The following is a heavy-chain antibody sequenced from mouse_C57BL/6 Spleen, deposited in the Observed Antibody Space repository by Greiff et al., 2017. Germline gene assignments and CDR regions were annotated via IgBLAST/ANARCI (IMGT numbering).Heavy chain of an antibody. CDR1: GYAFSSSW. D-gene: IGHD2-4*01. V-gene: IGHV1-82*01. CDR2: ISPGDGDT. Sequence: VQLQESGPELVKPGASVKISCKASGYAFSSSWMNWVKQRPGKGLEWIGRISPGDGDTNYNGKFKGKATLTADKSSSTAYMQLSSLTSEYSAVYYCLYDYGYWGQGTTLTVSS. J-gene: IGHJ2*01. CDR3: LYDYGY.